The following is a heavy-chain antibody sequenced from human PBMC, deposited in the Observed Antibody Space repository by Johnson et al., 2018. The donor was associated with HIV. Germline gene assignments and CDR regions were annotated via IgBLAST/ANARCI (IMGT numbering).Heavy chain of an antibody. J-gene: IGHJ3*02. CDR1: GFTFSSYG. CDR3: ARSQPEEYSSSSDAFDI. Sequence: VQLVESVGGVVQPGGSLRLSCAASGFTFSSYGMHWVRQAPGKGLEWVAFIRYDGKDKYYADFVKGRFTISRDNSKKTLSLQMNSLRAEDTAVYYCARSQPEEYSSSSDAFDIWGQGTMVTVSS. D-gene: IGHD6-6*01. V-gene: IGHV3-30*02. CDR2: IRYDGKDK.